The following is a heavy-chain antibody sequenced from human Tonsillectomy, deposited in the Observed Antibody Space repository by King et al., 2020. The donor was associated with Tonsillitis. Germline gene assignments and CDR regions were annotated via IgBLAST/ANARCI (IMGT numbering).Heavy chain of an antibody. Sequence: VQLQESGPGLVKPSETLSLTCAVSGYSLTSGYYWGWIRQPPGKGLEWLGSIDHSGSAYYHPSLQSRVPLSVSTSKNEFSLKLTSVTAADPAVYYCARDPPQDSSVPEDWGPRSLVTVSS. V-gene: IGHV4-38-2*02. D-gene: IGHD2-15*01. J-gene: IGHJ4*02. CDR3: ARDPPQDSSVPED. CDR1: GYSLTSGYY. CDR2: IDHSGSA.